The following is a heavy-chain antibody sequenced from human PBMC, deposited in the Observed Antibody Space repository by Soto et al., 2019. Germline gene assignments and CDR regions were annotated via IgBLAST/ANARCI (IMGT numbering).Heavy chain of an antibody. CDR3: ASGDVDTAMGHYYYYGMDV. V-gene: IGHV1-69*01. CDR2: IIPIFGTA. D-gene: IGHD5-18*01. CDR1: GGTFSSYA. J-gene: IGHJ6*02. Sequence: QVQLVQSGAEVKKPGSSVKVSCKASGGTFSSYAISGVRQAPGQGLEWMGGIIPIFGTANYAQKFQGRVTITADESTSTAYMELSSLRSEDTAVYYCASGDVDTAMGHYYYYGMDVWGQGTTVTVSS.